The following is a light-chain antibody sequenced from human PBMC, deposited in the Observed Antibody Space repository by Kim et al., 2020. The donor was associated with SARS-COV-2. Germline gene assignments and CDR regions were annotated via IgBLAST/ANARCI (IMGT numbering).Light chain of an antibody. V-gene: IGLV4-69*01. CDR2: VDSDGSH. CDR1: SGHSTYA. J-gene: IGLJ2*01. CDR3: LTWGPGIRV. Sequence: QLVLTQSPSASASPGTSVKLTCTLSSGHSTYAIAWHQQLPEKGPRYLMNVDSDGSHTRGDGIPDRFSGSSSGAERHLTISSLQPEDEADYYCLTWGPGIRVFGGGTQLTVL.